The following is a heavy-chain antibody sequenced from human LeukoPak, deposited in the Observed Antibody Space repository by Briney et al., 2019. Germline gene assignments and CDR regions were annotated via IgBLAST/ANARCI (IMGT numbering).Heavy chain of an antibody. CDR3: ARRPSPPDAFDM. CDR1: GFTFSDYY. Sequence: GSLRLSCAASGFTFSDYYMSWIRQATGKGLEWIGSIYYSGSTYYNPSLKSRVTISRDTSKNQFSLNLYSVTAADTAVYYCARRPSPPDAFDMWGQGTVVTVSS. J-gene: IGHJ3*02. CDR2: IYYSGST. V-gene: IGHV4-39*01.